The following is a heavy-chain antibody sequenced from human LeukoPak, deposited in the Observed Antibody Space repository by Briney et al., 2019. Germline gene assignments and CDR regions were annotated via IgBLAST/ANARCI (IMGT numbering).Heavy chain of an antibody. CDR2: INSDGSTT. V-gene: IGHV3-74*01. CDR3: ARRGAVAGTGDY. J-gene: IGHJ4*02. D-gene: IGHD6-19*01. CDR1: GFTFSSYW. Sequence: RGSLRLSCAASGFTFSSYWMHWVRQAPGKVLVGVSRINSDGSTTSYADSVKGRFTISRDNSKNTLYLQMNSLRAEDTALYYCARRGAVAGTGDYWGQGTLVTVSS.